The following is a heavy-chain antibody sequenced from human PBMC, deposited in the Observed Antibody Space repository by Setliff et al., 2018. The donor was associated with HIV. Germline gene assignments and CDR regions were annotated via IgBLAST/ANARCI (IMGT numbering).Heavy chain of an antibody. CDR2: IKQDGSEK. Sequence: PGGSLRLSCAASGFTFSSYWMSWVRQAPGKGLEWVANIKQDGSEKYYVDSVKGRFTISRDNAKNSLYLQMNSLRAEDTAVYYCARDSIWGSYRYGWFDPWGQGTLVTVSS. V-gene: IGHV3-7*03. J-gene: IGHJ5*02. D-gene: IGHD3-16*02. CDR1: GFTFSSYW. CDR3: ARDSIWGSYRYGWFDP.